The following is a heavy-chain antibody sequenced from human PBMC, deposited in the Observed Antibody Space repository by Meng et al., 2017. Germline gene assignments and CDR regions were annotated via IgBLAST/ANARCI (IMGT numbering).Heavy chain of an antibody. J-gene: IGHJ4*02. CDR1: GGTFSSYA. Sequence: SCKASGGTFSSYAISWVRQAPGKGLEWVANIKQDGSEKYYVDSVKGRFTISRDNAKNSLYLQMNSLRAEDTAVYYCARDVSGMIFDYWGQGTLVTVSS. V-gene: IGHV3-7*01. CDR3: ARDVSGMIFDY. D-gene: IGHD3-16*01. CDR2: IKQDGSEK.